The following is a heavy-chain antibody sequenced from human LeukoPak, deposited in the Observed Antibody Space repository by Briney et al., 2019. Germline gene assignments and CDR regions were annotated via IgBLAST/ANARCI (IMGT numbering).Heavy chain of an antibody. J-gene: IGHJ4*02. D-gene: IGHD6-13*01. CDR3: ARGIAAAGTVFDY. V-gene: IGHV3-7*01. CDR2: IKQDGSEK. CDR1: GFTFSSYW. Sequence: GGSLRLSCAASGFTFSSYWMSWVRQAPGKGLEWVAHIKQDGSEKYYVDSVKGRFTISRDNAKNSLYLQMNSLRAEDTAVYYCARGIAAAGTVFDYWGQGTLVTVSS.